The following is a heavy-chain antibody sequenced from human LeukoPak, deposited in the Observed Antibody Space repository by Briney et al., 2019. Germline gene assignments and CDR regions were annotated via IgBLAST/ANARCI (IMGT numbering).Heavy chain of an antibody. V-gene: IGHV4-38-2*01. CDR3: ARHQGSSTSWYYYYYYMDV. Sequence: SETLSLTCAVSGYSISSGYYWGGSRQPPGKGLEGIGSIYHSGSTYYNPSLKGRFTISVDTSKNPLSLKLTSVTAADTAVYYCARHQGSSTSWYYYYYYMDVWGKGTTVTVSS. J-gene: IGHJ6*03. CDR1: GYSISSGYY. D-gene: IGHD2-2*01. CDR2: IYHSGST.